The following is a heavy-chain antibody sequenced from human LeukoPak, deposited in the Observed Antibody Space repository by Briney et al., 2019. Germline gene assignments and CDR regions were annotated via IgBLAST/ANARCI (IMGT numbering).Heavy chain of an antibody. CDR2: IYPGDSDT. J-gene: IGHJ3*02. CDR3: ARPDCSGGNCYDAFDI. V-gene: IGHV5-51*01. D-gene: IGHD2-15*01. Sequence: PGESLKISCKCSGYSFTNYWLGWVRQMPGKGLEWMGIIYPGDSDTRYSPSFQGQVTISADKSISTAYLQWSSLKASDTAMYYCARPDCSGGNCYDAFDIWGQGTMVTVSS. CDR1: GYSFTNYW.